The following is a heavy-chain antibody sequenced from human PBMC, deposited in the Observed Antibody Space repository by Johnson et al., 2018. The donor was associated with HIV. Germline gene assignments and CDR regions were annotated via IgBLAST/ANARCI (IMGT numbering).Heavy chain of an antibody. CDR3: ASGSLTVDVFAA. CDR1: GFTFSRNA. D-gene: IGHD2-8*01. Sequence: VQLVESGGGVVQPGRSLRLSCAASGFTFSRNAMHWVRQAPGKGLEWVAVISFDGNNKHYADSVRGRFTVARDNSKNTLTVQLNNLHPKDTAVYYCASGSLTVDVFAAWGQGT. J-gene: IGHJ3*01. CDR2: ISFDGNNK. V-gene: IGHV3-30-3*01.